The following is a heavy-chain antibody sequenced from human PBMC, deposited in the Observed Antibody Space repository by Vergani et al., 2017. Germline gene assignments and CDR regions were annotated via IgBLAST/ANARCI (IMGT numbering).Heavy chain of an antibody. V-gene: IGHV4-59*01. CDR1: GGSISSYC. J-gene: IGHJ6*02. CDR2: IYYTGST. D-gene: IGHD3-9*01. Sequence: QVQLQESGPGLVKPSETLSLTCTVSGGSISSYCWTWIRQPPGKGLEWIGNIYYTGSTNYNPSLQSRVTMSVDTSNNQFSLRLSSVTAADTAVYFCARVMYRDEASTGYRLEGMDIWGQGTTVTISS. CDR3: ARVMYRDEASTGYRLEGMDI.